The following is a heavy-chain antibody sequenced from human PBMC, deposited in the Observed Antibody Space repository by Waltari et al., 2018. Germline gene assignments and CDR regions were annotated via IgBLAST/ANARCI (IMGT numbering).Heavy chain of an antibody. V-gene: IGHV3-74*01. CDR2: INSDGSTT. Sequence: EVQLVESGGSLVQPGGSLRLSCAASGFTFSKSWMHWVRQVPGKGLVWISGINSDGSTTNYADSVKGRFTISRDNAKNTLYLQMNSLRADDTAVYYCVRGIGWPHWGQGTLVTVSS. CDR1: GFTFSKSW. CDR3: VRGIGWPH. D-gene: IGHD6-19*01. J-gene: IGHJ4*02.